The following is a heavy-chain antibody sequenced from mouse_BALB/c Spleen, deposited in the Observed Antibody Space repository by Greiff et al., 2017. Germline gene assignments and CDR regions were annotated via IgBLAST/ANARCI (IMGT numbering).Heavy chain of an antibody. Sequence: EVKLLESGGGLVQPGGSLKLSCAASGFDFSRYWMSWVRQAPGKGLEWIGEINPDSSTINYTPSLKDKFIISRDNAKNTLYLQMSKVRSEDTALYYCARPGWPYWYFDVWGAGTTVTVSS. J-gene: IGHJ1*01. V-gene: IGHV4-1*02. D-gene: IGHD1-1*02. CDR1: GFDFSRYW. CDR3: ARPGWPYWYFDV. CDR2: INPDSSTI.